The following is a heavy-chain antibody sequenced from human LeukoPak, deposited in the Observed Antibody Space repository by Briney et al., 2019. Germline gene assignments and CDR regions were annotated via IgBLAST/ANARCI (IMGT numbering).Heavy chain of an antibody. Sequence: PGRSLRLSCAASGFTFSSYGMHWVRQAPGKGLEWVAVISYDGSNKYYADSVKGRFTISRDNSKNTLYLQMNSLRAEDTAVYYCAKDERLVLDYWGQGTLVTVSS. D-gene: IGHD6-19*01. CDR3: AKDERLVLDY. J-gene: IGHJ4*02. CDR1: GFTFSSYG. V-gene: IGHV3-30*18. CDR2: ISYDGSNK.